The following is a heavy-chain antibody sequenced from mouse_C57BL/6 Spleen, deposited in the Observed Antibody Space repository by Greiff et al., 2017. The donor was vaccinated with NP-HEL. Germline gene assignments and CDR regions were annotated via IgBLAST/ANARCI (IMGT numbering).Heavy chain of an antibody. CDR1: GYTFTTYP. D-gene: IGHD1-1*01. Sequence: QVQLQQSGAELVKPGASVKMSCKASGYTFTTYPIEWMKQNHGKSLEWIGNFHPYNDDTKYNEKFQGKAALTVEKSSSTVYLELSRLTSDDSAVYDCSRLLLPGYFDVWGTGTTVTVSS. CDR3: SRLLLPGYFDV. J-gene: IGHJ1*03. CDR2: FHPYNDDT. V-gene: IGHV1-47*01.